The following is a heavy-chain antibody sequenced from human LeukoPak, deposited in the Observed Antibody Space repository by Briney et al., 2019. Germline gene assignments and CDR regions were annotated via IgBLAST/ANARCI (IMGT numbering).Heavy chain of an antibody. J-gene: IGHJ3*02. CDR2: IYYSGST. V-gene: IGHV4-39*07. D-gene: IGHD4-17*01. CDR1: GGSISSSSYY. CDR3: ARDLYGDPEEDAFDI. Sequence: SETLSLTCTVSGGSISSSSYYWGWIRQPPGKGLEWIGSIYYSGSTYYNPSFKSRVTISVDTSKNQFSLKLSSVTAADTAVYYCARDLYGDPEEDAFDIWGQGTMVTVSS.